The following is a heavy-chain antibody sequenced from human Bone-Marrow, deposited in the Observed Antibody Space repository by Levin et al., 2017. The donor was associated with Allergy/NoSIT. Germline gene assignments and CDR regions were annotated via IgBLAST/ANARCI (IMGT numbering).Heavy chain of an antibody. CDR3: EGDRSRWSGYRNRHCYDYYYMDV. D-gene: IGHD3-3*01. J-gene: IGHJ6*03. CDR2: IYYSGST. Sequence: PSETLSLTCTVSGGSISSGGYYWSWIRQHPGKGLEWIGYIYYSGSTYYNPSLKIRVTISVDTSKNPFSLNPISVTAADKAVEYCEGDRSRWSGYRNRHCYDYYYMDVWGQGTTVTVSS. CDR1: GGSISSGGYY. V-gene: IGHV4-31*03.